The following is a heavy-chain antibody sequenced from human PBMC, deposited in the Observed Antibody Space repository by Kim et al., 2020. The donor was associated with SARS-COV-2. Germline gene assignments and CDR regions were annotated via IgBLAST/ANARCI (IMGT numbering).Heavy chain of an antibody. CDR2: ISYDGSNK. CDR3: ARALGVDTAMPVDY. CDR1: GFTFSSYA. D-gene: IGHD5-18*01. V-gene: IGHV3-30*04. J-gene: IGHJ4*02. Sequence: GGSLRLSCAASGFTFSSYAMHWVRQAPGKGLEWVAVISYDGSNKYYADSVKGRFTISRDNSKNTLCLQMNSLRAEDTAVYYCARALGVDTAMPVDYWGQGTMVTVSS.